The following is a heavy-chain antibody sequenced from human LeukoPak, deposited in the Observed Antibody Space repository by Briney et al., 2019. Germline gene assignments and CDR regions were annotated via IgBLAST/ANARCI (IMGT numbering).Heavy chain of an antibody. D-gene: IGHD5-24*01. Sequence: GGSLRLSCITSGLTFGDHAMSWVRQAPGKGLDWVGFIRSKGYGGTTEYAASVKGRFTISRDDSKSIAYLQMNSLKSEDTAVYYCTRGPTGRWLYYGMDVWGQGTTVIVSS. J-gene: IGHJ6*02. CDR2: IRSKGYGGTT. CDR3: TRGPTGRWLYYGMDV. V-gene: IGHV3-49*04. CDR1: GLTFGDHA.